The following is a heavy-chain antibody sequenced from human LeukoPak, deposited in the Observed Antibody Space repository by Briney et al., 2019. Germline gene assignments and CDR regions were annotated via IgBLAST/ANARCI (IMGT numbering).Heavy chain of an antibody. D-gene: IGHD2-15*01. Sequence: GGSLRLSCAASGFTFSSYSMNWIRQAPGKGLEWVSYISSNSDYIYYADSVRGRFTISRDNAKNSPFLQMSSLRAEDTAVYYCAKESFGYCSGGSCLNWFDPWGRGTLVTVSS. CDR3: AKESFGYCSGGSCLNWFDP. CDR1: GFTFSSYS. J-gene: IGHJ5*02. V-gene: IGHV3-21*01. CDR2: ISSNSDYI.